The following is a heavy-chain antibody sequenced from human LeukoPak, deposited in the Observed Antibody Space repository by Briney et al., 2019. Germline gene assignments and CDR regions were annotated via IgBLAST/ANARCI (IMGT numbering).Heavy chain of an antibody. V-gene: IGHV3-21*01. J-gene: IGHJ5*02. D-gene: IGHD2-2*01. CDR3: ARDKAEEVPAATRPGDWFDP. CDR1: GFTFSSYS. CDR2: ISSSSSYI. Sequence: GGSLRLSCAASGFTFSSYSMNWVRQAPGKGLEWVSSISSSSSYIYYADSVKGRFTISRDNAKNSLYLQMNSLRAEDTAVYYCARDKAEEVPAATRPGDWFDPWGQGTLVTVSS.